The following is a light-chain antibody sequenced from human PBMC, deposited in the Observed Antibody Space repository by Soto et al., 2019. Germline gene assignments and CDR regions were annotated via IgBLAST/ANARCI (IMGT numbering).Light chain of an antibody. CDR3: SSYTSSATVV. CDR2: EVS. J-gene: IGLJ2*01. Sequence: QSALTQPASVSGSPGQSITISCTGTSSDVGGYKYVSWYQQHPGKVPKLMIHEVSNRPSGVSNRFSGSKSGNTASLTISGLQAEDEADYYCSSYTSSATVVFSGGTKLTVL. CDR1: SSDVGGYKY. V-gene: IGLV2-14*01.